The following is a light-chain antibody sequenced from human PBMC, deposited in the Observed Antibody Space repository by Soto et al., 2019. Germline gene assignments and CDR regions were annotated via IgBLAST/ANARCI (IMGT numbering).Light chain of an antibody. CDR2: GAS. J-gene: IGKJ1*01. CDR1: QGVSRK. CDR3: LQDHDDSWT. V-gene: IGKV3-15*01. Sequence: DIVMTQSPATLSVAPGERVTFSCRASQGVSRKLAWYQHKPGQAPRLLISGASTGATGIPARFSGSGSGTEFTLTVSSLQPEDFATYYCLQDHDDSWTFGQGTKVDIK.